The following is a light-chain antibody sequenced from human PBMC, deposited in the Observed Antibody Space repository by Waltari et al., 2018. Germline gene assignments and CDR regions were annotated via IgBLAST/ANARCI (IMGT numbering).Light chain of an antibody. J-gene: IGKJ4*01. Sequence: DIVLTQSPAILSLSPGERASLSCRASQSVTNYLAWYQQKPGQAPRLLIYDTSNRATGIPARCSGSGFRTDFTLTISSLEPEDFAVYYCQQRRDWPLTFGGGTKVEIK. CDR2: DTS. CDR3: QQRRDWPLT. V-gene: IGKV3-11*01. CDR1: QSVTNY.